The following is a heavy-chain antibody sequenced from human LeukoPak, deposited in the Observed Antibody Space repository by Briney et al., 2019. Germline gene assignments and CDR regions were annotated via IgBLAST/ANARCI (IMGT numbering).Heavy chain of an antibody. CDR1: GGSISSGDYY. J-gene: IGHJ3*02. Sequence: SETLSLTCTVSGGSISSGDYYWSWIRQPPGKGLEWIGYIYDSGSTYYNPSLKSRITISVDTSENRFSLKLSSVTATDTAVYYCARDCSGGSCYGAFDIWGQGTMVTVSS. V-gene: IGHV4-30-4*01. CDR2: IYDSGST. CDR3: ARDCSGGSCYGAFDI. D-gene: IGHD2-15*01.